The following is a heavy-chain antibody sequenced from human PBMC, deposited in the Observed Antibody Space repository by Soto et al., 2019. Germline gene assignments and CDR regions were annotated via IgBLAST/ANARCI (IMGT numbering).Heavy chain of an antibody. Sequence: QERLVQSGAEVRKPGSSVKVSCKVTGGTSTRYAINWVRQAPGQGLEGMGGIVPMFGTSKYAQKFQGRVTITADTSTNIAYMELRSLRSEDTAVYYCNRGSGYDFWSGYLWGQGTLVSVSS. CDR3: NRGSGYDFWSGYL. D-gene: IGHD3-3*01. V-gene: IGHV1-69*06. CDR1: GGTSTRYA. J-gene: IGHJ4*02. CDR2: IVPMFGTS.